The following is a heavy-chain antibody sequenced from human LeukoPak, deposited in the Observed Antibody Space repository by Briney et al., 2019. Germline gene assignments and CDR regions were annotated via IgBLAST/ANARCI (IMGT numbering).Heavy chain of an antibody. CDR1: GGTITSSTHY. CDR3: ARDFLRDYGDPLDS. V-gene: IGHV4-39*07. CDR2: IYYTGSPT. J-gene: IGHJ4*02. Sequence: SETLSLTCTVSGGTITSSTHYWGWIRQPPGKGLEWIGTIYYTGSPTFYNPSLKSRLTISVDTSKSHFSLKLTSVTAADTAVYYCARDFLRDYGDPLDSWGQGTLVTVSS. D-gene: IGHD4-17*01.